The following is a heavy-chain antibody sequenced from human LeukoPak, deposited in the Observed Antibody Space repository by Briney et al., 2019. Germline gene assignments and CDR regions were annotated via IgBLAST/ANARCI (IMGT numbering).Heavy chain of an antibody. J-gene: IGHJ3*02. CDR3: ARDRRYDSSGYPWSFDI. D-gene: IGHD3-22*01. CDR2: IYYSGST. V-gene: IGHV4-31*03. CDR1: GGSISSGGYY. Sequence: TLSLTCTVSGGSISSGGYYWSWIRQHPGKGLEWIGYIYYSGSTYYNPSLKSRVTISVDTSKNQFSLKLSSVTAADTAVYYRARDRRYDSSGYPWSFDIWGQGTMVTVSS.